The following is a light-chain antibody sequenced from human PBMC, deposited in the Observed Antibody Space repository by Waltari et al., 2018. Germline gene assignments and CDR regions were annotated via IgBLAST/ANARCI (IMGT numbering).Light chain of an antibody. CDR2: DAS. J-gene: IGKJ4*01. Sequence: EIVLTQSPATLSLSPGERATLSCRASQTVNSYLALYQQKPGQSPRLLIYDASNRATGIPARFSASGSGTDFTLTISSLENEDFAVYYCQQRAIWPLTFGGGTRVEIK. CDR3: QQRAIWPLT. V-gene: IGKV3-11*01. CDR1: QTVNSY.